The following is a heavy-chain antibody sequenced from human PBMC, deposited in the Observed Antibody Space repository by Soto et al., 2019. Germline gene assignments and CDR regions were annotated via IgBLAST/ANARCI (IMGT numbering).Heavy chain of an antibody. CDR1: GFTFSSYA. CDR2: ISGSGGST. J-gene: IGHJ4*02. D-gene: IGHD1-26*01. V-gene: IGHV3-23*01. CDR3: AKIPTGIVGATNDY. Sequence: PGGSLRLSCAASGFTFSSYAMSWVRQAPGKGLEWVSAISGSGGSTYYADSVKGRFTISRDNSKNTLYLQMNSLRAEDTAVYYCAKIPTGIVGATNDYWGQGTLVTVSS.